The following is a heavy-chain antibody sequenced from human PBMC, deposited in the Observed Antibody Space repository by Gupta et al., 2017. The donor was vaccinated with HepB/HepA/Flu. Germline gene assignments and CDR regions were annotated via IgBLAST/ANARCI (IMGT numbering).Heavy chain of an antibody. V-gene: IGHV3-33*01. CDR1: GFTFSSYG. CDR2: IWYDGSNE. Sequence: QVQLVESGGGVVQPGRSRRLPCAASGFTFSSYGMHWVRQAPGKGLEWVAVIWYDGSNEYYADSVKGRITISRDTSKNLYLQMNSLRAEDTAMYYCARDRTGYSYGVDVWGQGTLVTVSS. D-gene: IGHD5-18*01. CDR3: ARDRTGYSYGVDV. J-gene: IGHJ4*02.